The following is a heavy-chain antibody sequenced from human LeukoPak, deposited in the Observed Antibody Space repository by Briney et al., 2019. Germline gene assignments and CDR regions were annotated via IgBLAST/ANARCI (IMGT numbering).Heavy chain of an antibody. V-gene: IGHV4-4*07. CDR2: IYTSGST. CDR3: ARGGVVPAAIEDDAFDI. CDR1: GGSISSYY. D-gene: IGHD2-2*02. J-gene: IGHJ3*02. Sequence: SETLSLTCTVSGGSISSYYWSWIRQPAGKGLEWIGRIYTSGSTNYSPSLKSRVTMSVDTSKNQFSLKLSSVTAADTAVYYCARGGVVPAAIEDDAFDIWGQGTMVTVSS.